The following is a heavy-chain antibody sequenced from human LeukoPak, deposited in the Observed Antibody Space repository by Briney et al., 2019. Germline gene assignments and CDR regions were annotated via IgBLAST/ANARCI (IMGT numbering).Heavy chain of an antibody. CDR1: GFTFSSYS. D-gene: IGHD3-3*01. Sequence: GGSVRLSCAASGFTFSSYSMNWVRQAPGKGLEWVSSISSSSSYIYYADSVKGRFTISRDNAKNSLYLQMNSLRAEDTAVYYCARTPYYDFWSGYTDVPGAFDIWGQGTMVTVSS. CDR3: ARTPYYDFWSGYTDVPGAFDI. J-gene: IGHJ3*02. CDR2: ISSSSSYI. V-gene: IGHV3-21*01.